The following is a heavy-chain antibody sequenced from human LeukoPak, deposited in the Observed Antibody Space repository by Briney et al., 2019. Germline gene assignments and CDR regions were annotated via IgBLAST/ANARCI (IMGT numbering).Heavy chain of an antibody. CDR2: VYYSGST. J-gene: IGHJ3*02. CDR1: GGSINSYY. CDR3: ARGLNNRKSGRRFDVFEI. V-gene: IGHV4-59*01. Sequence: SETLSLNCNVSGGSINSYYWSWLRQPPGKGLEWIGYVYYSGSTNYNPSLKSRVTISADTSKNQFSLRLTSVTAADTAVYYCARGLNNRKSGRRFDVFEIWGQGTMVTVSS. D-gene: IGHD1-14*01.